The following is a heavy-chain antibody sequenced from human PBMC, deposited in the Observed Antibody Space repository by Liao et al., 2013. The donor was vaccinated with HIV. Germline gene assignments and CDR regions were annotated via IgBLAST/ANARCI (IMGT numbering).Heavy chain of an antibody. CDR1: GGSFSGYY. CDR3: ARGQTYYDFIPYYYYMDV. J-gene: IGHJ6*03. Sequence: QVQLQQWGAGLLKPSETLSLTCAVYGGSFSGYYWSWIRQPPGKGLEWIGEINHSGSTNYNPSLKSRVTISVDTSKNQFSLKLSSVTAADTAVYYCARGQTYYDFIPYYYYMDVWGKGTTVTVSS. V-gene: IGHV4-34*01. CDR2: INHSGST. D-gene: IGHD3-3*01.